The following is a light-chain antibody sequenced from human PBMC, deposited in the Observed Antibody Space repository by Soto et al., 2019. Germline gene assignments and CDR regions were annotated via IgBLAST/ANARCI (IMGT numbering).Light chain of an antibody. CDR2: EGS. J-gene: IGLJ1*01. V-gene: IGLV2-23*01. CDR3: CSYAGSNNFV. CDR1: SSDVGSYNF. Sequence: VLTHPASLSGSPVQSITISCSGTSSDVGSYNFVSWYQQHPGTAPKLLIYEGSKRPSGVSNRFSGSKSGNTASLTISGLQAEDEADYYCCSYAGSNNFVFGTGTKVTVL.